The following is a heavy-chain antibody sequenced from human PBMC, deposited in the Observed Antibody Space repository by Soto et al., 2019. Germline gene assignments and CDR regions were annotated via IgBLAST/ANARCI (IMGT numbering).Heavy chain of an antibody. Sequence: EVQLLESGGGLVQPGGSLRLSCAASGFTFSSYAMRWVRQAPVKGLEWVSAISGSGGSTYYADSVKGRFTISRDNSKNTLYLQMNSLRAEDTAVYYCARRGSGSYCDDGGQGTLVTVSS. CDR3: ARRGSGSYCDD. D-gene: IGHD1-26*01. V-gene: IGHV3-23*01. CDR2: ISGSGGST. J-gene: IGHJ4*02. CDR1: GFTFSSYA.